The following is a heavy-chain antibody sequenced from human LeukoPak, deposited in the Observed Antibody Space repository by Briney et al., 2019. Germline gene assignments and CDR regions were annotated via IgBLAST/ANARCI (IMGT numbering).Heavy chain of an antibody. D-gene: IGHD6-19*01. CDR2: VHYSGST. V-gene: IGHV4-59*01. J-gene: IGHJ2*01. CDR1: GGYISNYY. Sequence: SETLSLTCTVSGGYISNYYWNWIRQSPGKGLEWIGSVHYSGSTNYRPSLKSRVVISVDTSRNQLSLKMTSVTAADTAVYYCAREVRDSIGWCGWYFDLWGRGTLVSVFS. CDR3: AREVRDSIGWCGWYFDL.